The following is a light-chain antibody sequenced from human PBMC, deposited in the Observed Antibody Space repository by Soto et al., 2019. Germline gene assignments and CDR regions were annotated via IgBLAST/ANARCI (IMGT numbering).Light chain of an antibody. CDR2: EVS. CDR3: SSYAGSSNYV. V-gene: IGLV2-8*01. CDR1: SRDVGRYNY. Sequence: QSVLTQPPSASGSPGQSVTISCTGTSRDVGRYNYISWYQQHPGKAPKLMIYEVSKRPSGVPDRFSGYKSGNTASLTVSGLQAEDEADYYCSSYAGSSNYVFGTGTKVTVL. J-gene: IGLJ1*01.